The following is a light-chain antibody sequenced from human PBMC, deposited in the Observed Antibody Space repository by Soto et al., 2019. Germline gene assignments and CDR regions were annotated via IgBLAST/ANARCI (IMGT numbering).Light chain of an antibody. J-gene: IGKJ3*01. CDR3: KSYNSGLEIT. Sequence: DIQMTQSPSSLSASVGDRVTITCRASQGISTYLGWYQQKPGKVPKVLIYSASTLQPGVPSRFSGSGDGTDFTLTISSLQPEDVAQYYCKSYNSGLEITLGPGTKVDIK. CDR2: SAS. V-gene: IGKV1-27*01. CDR1: QGISTY.